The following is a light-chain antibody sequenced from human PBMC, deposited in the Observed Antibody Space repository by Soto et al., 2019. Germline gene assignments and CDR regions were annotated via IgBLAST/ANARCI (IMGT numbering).Light chain of an antibody. Sequence: DIQMTQYTSTLSASVGDRVTITCRASQSISRWLAWHQQKPGKAPKLLIYDASSLESGVPSRFSGSGSGTEFTLTISSLQPDDFATYYCQQYNSYSPTFGQGTKVDIK. CDR1: QSISRW. CDR3: QQYNSYSPT. CDR2: DAS. J-gene: IGKJ1*01. V-gene: IGKV1-5*01.